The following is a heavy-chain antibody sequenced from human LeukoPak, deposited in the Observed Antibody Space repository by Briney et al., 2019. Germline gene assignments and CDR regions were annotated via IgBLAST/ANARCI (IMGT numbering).Heavy chain of an antibody. CDR2: IKQDRSEK. J-gene: IGHJ6*03. CDR3: AKSRYGCMDV. V-gene: IGHV3-7*01. CDR1: GFTFTNYW. D-gene: IGHD5-24*01. Sequence: GGSLRLSCAASGFTFTNYWMSWVRQAPGKGLELVANIKQDRSEKYYVDSVKGRFTISRDNAKNSLYLQMNSLRAEDTAVYYCAKSRYGCMDVWGKGTTVTVSS.